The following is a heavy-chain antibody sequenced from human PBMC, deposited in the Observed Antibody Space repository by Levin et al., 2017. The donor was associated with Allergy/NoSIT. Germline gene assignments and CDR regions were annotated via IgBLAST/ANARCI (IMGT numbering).Heavy chain of an antibody. CDR2: IYHAGTT. V-gene: IGHV4-4*02. CDR3: ASRVGTPMNPPN. CDR1: GASITSHTW. D-gene: IGHD1/OR15-1a*01. J-gene: IGHJ4*02. Sequence: RSQTLSLTCAVSGASITSHTWWTWVRQPPGKGLEWVGEIYHAGTTNYNPSLKSRVTISVDKSKNHFSLQLSSVTAADTAVYFCASRVGTPMNPPNWGQGTLVTVSS.